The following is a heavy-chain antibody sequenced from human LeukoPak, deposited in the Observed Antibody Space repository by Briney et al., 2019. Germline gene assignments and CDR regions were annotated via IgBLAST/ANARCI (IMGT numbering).Heavy chain of an antibody. CDR3: ARSPDSRQASYYGMDV. CDR1: GFTFSSYD. V-gene: IGHV3-13*01. D-gene: IGHD3-3*01. Sequence: GGSLRLSCAASGFTFSSYDMHWVRQATGKGLEWVSTIGTAGDTYYPGSVKGRFTISRENAENSLYLQMNSLRAGDTAVYYCARSPDSRQASYYGMDVWGQGTTVTVSS. CDR2: IGTAGDT. J-gene: IGHJ6*02.